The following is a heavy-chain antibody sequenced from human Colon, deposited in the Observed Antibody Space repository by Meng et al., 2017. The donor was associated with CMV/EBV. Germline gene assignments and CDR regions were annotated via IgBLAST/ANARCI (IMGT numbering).Heavy chain of an antibody. CDR3: ARDRRRAYCSSTSCSNWFDP. CDR2: INPNSGGT. CDR1: GDTFSSYT. D-gene: IGHD2-2*01. J-gene: IGHJ5*02. V-gene: IGHV1-2*02. Sequence: ASVKVSCKASGDTFSSYTISWVRQAPGQGLEWMGWINPNSGGTNYAQKFQGRVTMTRDTSISTAYMELSRLRSDDTAVYYCARDRRRAYCSSTSCSNWFDPWGQGTLVTVSS.